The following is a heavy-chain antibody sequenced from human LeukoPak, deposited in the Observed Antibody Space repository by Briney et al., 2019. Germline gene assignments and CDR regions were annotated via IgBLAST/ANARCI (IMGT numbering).Heavy chain of an antibody. Sequence: PSETLSLTCAVSDGSFSNYYWSWFRQSPGEGLEWIAEIYPGETAKYNPSLWSRVTISADTSKSQFSLRLSSVTAADTAVYYCAGYHPWFLNDRWGQGTLVTVSS. CDR3: AGYHPWFLNDR. V-gene: IGHV4-34*01. CDR1: DGSFSNYY. J-gene: IGHJ5*02. D-gene: IGHD3-10*01. CDR2: IYPGETA.